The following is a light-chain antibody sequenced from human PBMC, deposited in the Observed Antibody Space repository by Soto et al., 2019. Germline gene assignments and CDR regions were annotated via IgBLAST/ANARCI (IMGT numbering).Light chain of an antibody. CDR2: EVS. CDR1: SSNLGDNT. CDR3: SSFKGTNSFV. V-gene: IGLV1-44*01. J-gene: IGLJ1*01. Sequence: QSVLTQPPSASGTPGQRVTISCSGSSSNLGDNTVNWYQQLPGTAPKLLIYEVSKRPSGVPDRIFASKSGNTASLTVSGLQADDEANYYCSSFKGTNSFVFGTGTKVTVL.